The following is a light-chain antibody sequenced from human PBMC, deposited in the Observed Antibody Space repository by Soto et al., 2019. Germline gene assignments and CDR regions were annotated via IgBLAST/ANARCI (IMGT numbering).Light chain of an antibody. CDR1: SSDLGSYNL. CDR2: EGS. J-gene: IGLJ1*01. CDR3: CSYAGSSTFV. V-gene: IGLV2-23*01. Sequence: QSALTQAASAAGSAGQSITLSCTGTSSDLGSYNLVSWYQQHPGKAPKLMIYEGSKRPSGASYRFSGSKSGNTASLTISGLQTEDEADYYCCSYAGSSTFVFGTGTKVTVL.